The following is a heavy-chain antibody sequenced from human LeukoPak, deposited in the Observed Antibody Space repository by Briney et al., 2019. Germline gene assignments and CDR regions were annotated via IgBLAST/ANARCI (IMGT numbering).Heavy chain of an antibody. D-gene: IGHD5-18*01. CDR3: ARGRYNYGYIFDC. CDR1: GGSFSGYY. V-gene: IGHV4-34*01. Sequence: SETLSLTCVVYGGSFSGYYWSWIRQPPGKGLEWIGEINHNGGTGYNPSLKSRVTISVDTSKNQFSLKLSSVTAADTAVYYCARGRYNYGYIFDCWGQGTLVTVSS. J-gene: IGHJ4*02. CDR2: INHNGGT.